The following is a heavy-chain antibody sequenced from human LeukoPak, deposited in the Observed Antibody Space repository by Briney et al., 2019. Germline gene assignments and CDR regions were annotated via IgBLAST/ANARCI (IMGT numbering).Heavy chain of an antibody. CDR1: GFTFSSYG. D-gene: IGHD3-16*01. CDR3: ARDDLGMITFGGTLGMDV. CDR2: IWYDGSNK. Sequence: GGSLRLSCAASGFTFSSYGMHWVRQAPGKGLEWVAVIWYDGSNKYYADSVKGRFTISRDNSKNTLYLQMNSLRAEDTAVYYCARDDLGMITFGGTLGMDVWGQGPTVTVS. V-gene: IGHV3-33*01. J-gene: IGHJ6*02.